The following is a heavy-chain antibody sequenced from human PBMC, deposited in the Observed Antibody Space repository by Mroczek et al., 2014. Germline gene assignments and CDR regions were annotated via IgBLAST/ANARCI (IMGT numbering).Heavy chain of an antibody. V-gene: IGHV3-7*01. CDR1: GFTFSSYW. CDR3: ARESRVYSSSFYDY. CDR2: IKQDGSEK. Sequence: VQLVQSGEAWSSLGGSLRLSCAASGFTFSSYWMSWVRQAPGKGLEWVANIKQDGSEKYYVDSVKGRFTISRDNAKNSLYLQMNSLRAEDTAVYYCARESRVYSSSFYDYWGQGTLVTVSS. D-gene: IGHD6-6*01. J-gene: IGHJ4*02.